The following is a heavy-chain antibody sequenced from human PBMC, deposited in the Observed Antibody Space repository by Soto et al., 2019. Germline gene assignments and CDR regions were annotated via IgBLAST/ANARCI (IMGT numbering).Heavy chain of an antibody. CDR3: ARCPVDTYMSNWVEP. J-gene: IGHJ5*02. V-gene: IGHV4-61*08. CDR1: GGSVSSGDYY. CDR2: IYYGEST. D-gene: IGHD5-18*01. Sequence: QVQLQEAGPGLVKPSETLSLTCTVSGGSVSSGDYYWSWIRQPPGKGLEWIGYIYYGESTNHNPSLKSRVSLSVDSSKNQVSLKLNSVTAADTAVYDCARCPVDTYMSNWVEPWGQGTLVTVSS.